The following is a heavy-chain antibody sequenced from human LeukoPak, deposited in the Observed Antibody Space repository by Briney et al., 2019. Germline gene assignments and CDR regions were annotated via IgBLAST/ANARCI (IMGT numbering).Heavy chain of an antibody. J-gene: IGHJ4*02. CDR1: GFTISTSA. D-gene: IGHD4-11*01. CDR2: ISNDGTNK. Sequence: GGSLRLSCAASGFTISTSAIHWGRQAPGKGRERVAVISNDGTNKNYADSVKGRFTVSRDNYKNTMYLQLNSLRAEDTAVYYCARDRTPNWSGYSNPTFHYWGQGTLVTVSS. CDR3: ARDRTPNWSGYSNPTFHY. V-gene: IGHV3-30*07.